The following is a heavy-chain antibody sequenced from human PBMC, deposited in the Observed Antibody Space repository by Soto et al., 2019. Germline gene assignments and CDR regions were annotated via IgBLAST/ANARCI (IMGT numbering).Heavy chain of an antibody. V-gene: IGHV1-18*04. Sequence: QVQLVQSGAEVKKPGASVKVSCKASGYTFTSYGISWVRQAPGQGLEWMGWISAYNGNTNYAQKLQGRVTMTTDTSTSTAHMELRSLRSDDTAVYYCAREEGIAARPHGMDVWGQGTTVTVSS. CDR1: GYTFTSYG. D-gene: IGHD6-6*01. CDR3: AREEGIAARPHGMDV. CDR2: ISAYNGNT. J-gene: IGHJ6*02.